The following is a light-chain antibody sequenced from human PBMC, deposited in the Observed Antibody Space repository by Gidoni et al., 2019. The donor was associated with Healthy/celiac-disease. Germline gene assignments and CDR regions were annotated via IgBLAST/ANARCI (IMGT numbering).Light chain of an antibody. CDR3: QQSYSTPWT. V-gene: IGKV1-39*01. Sequence: DIQMTQSPSSLSASVGDRVTITCRASQSISSYLNWYQQKPGKAPKLLIYAASSLQSGVPSRFSVSGSGTDFTPTISSLQPEDFATYYCQQSYSTPWTFGQGTKVEIK. J-gene: IGKJ1*01. CDR2: AAS. CDR1: QSISSY.